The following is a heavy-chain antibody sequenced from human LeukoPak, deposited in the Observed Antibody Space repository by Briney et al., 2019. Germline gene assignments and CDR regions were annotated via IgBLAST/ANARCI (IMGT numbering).Heavy chain of an antibody. J-gene: IGHJ4*02. CDR3: ARVRSDYYDSSGYYLDDEFDY. CDR2: INPNSGGT. V-gene: IGHV1-2*02. D-gene: IGHD3-22*01. Sequence: ASVKVSCKASGYTFTSYDINWVLQAPGQGLEWMGWINPNSGGTNYAQKFQGRVTMTRDTSISTAYMELSRLRSDDTAVYYCARVRSDYYDSSGYYLDDEFDYWGQGTLVTVSS. CDR1: GYTFTSYD.